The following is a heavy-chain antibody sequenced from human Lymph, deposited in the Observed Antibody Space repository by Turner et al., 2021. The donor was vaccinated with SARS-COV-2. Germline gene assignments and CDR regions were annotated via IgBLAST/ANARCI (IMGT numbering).Heavy chain of an antibody. J-gene: IGHJ6*02. CDR2: LNHSGST. D-gene: IGHD5-18*01. V-gene: IGHV4-34*01. CDR1: GGSFSGYY. CDR3: ARGGVDTAMVRYYYYGMDV. Sequence: QVQLQQWGAGLLKPSETLSLTCAVYGGSFSGYYWSWIRQPPGKGLEWIGELNHSGSTNYNPSLKSRVTISVDTSKNQFSLKLSSVTAADTAVYYCARGGVDTAMVRYYYYGMDVWGQGTTVTVSS.